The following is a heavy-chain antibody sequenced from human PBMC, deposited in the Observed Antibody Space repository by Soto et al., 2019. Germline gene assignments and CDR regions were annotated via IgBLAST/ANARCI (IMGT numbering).Heavy chain of an antibody. CDR1: GYTFTSYA. Sequence: ASVKVSSKASGYTFTSYAMHAARQAPGQRLEWMGWINAGNGNTKYSQKFQGRVTITRDTSASTAYMELSSLRSEDTAVYYCARDPHYYDSSGYPLGHWFDPWGQGTLVT. CDR3: ARDPHYYDSSGYPLGHWFDP. V-gene: IGHV1-3*01. CDR2: INAGNGNT. D-gene: IGHD3-22*01. J-gene: IGHJ5*02.